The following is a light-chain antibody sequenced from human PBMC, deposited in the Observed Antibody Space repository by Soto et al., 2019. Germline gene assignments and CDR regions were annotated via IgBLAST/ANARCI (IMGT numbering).Light chain of an antibody. CDR1: QGIRSD. Sequence: ATQMTQSPSSLSASVGDRVTITCRASQGIRSDLGWYQQKPGKAPKLLVYAASTLHSGVPSRFSGSGSGTEFTLTISSLQPEDCATYYCLQDDTYPLTFGGGTKVELK. CDR3: LQDDTYPLT. CDR2: AAS. V-gene: IGKV1-6*01. J-gene: IGKJ4*01.